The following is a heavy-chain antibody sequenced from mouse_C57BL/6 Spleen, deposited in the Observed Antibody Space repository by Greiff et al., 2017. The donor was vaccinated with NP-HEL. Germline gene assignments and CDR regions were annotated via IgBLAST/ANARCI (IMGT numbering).Heavy chain of an antibody. CDR3: TTSIATVVYWYFDV. Sequence: VQLKESGAELVRPGASVKLSCTASGFNIKDDYMHWVKQRPEQGLEWIGWIDPENGDTEYASKFQGKATITADTSSNTAYLQLSSLTSEDTAVYYCTTSIATVVYWYFDVWGTGTTVTVSS. CDR2: IDPENGDT. CDR1: GFNIKDDY. D-gene: IGHD1-1*01. V-gene: IGHV14-4*01. J-gene: IGHJ1*03.